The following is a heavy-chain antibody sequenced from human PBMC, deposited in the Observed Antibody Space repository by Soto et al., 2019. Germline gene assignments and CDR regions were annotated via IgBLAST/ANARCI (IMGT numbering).Heavy chain of an antibody. CDR1: GGSISSSSYY. Sequence: PSETLSLTCTVSGGSISSSSYYWGWIRQPPGKGLEWIGSIYYSGSTYYNPSLKSRVTISVDTSKNQFSLKLSSVTAADTAVYYCARPLYGDYVGEYYFYYWGKGTRVTVPS. D-gene: IGHD4-17*01. CDR2: IYYSGST. CDR3: ARPLYGDYVGEYYFYY. J-gene: IGHJ4*02. V-gene: IGHV4-39*01.